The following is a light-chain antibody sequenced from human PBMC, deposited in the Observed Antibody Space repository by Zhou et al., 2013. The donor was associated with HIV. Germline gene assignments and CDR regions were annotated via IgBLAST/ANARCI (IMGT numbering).Light chain of an antibody. J-gene: IGKJ5*01. CDR1: QSLNGD. V-gene: IGKV3-20*01. CDR3: QQYGSPPLT. CDR2: GAS. Sequence: EIVMTQSPATLSVLPGERATLSCRAGQSLNGDLAWYQQKPGQAPRLLIYGASSRATGIPDRFSGSGSGTDFTLTISRLEPEDFAVYHCQQYGSPPLTFGQGTRLEIK.